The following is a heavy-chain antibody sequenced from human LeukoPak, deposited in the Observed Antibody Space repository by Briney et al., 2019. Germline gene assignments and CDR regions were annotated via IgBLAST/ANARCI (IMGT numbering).Heavy chain of an antibody. V-gene: IGHV3-53*01. J-gene: IGHJ4*02. CDR1: GFSVSNNY. CDR3: ARDSDNSGYYYSTSFDY. Sequence: GGSLRLSCVVSGFSVSNNYVSWVRQAPGKGLEWVSHIYGGGSTNYADSVRGRFTISRDNLKNTLYLQMNSLRAEDTAVYYCARDSDNSGYYYSTSFDYWGQGTLVTVSS. D-gene: IGHD3-22*01. CDR2: IYGGGST.